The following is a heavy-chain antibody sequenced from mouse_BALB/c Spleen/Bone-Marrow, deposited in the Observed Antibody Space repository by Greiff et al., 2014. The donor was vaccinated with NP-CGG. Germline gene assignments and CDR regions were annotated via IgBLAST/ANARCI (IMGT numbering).Heavy chain of an antibody. CDR2: IWGDGST. V-gene: IGHV2-3*01. CDR1: GFSVTSYG. J-gene: IGHJ4*01. Sequence: VHLVESGPGLVAPSQSLSITCTVSGFSVTSYGVSWVRQPPGKGLEWLGVIWGDGSTNYPSALISRLSISKDNSKSQVLLKLNSLQTDDTATYYCAKQEGFPYAMDYWGQGTSVTVSS. CDR3: AKQEGFPYAMDY.